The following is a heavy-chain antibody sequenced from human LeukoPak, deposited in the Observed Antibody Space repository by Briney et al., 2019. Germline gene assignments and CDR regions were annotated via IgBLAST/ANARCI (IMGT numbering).Heavy chain of an antibody. V-gene: IGHV3-48*04. J-gene: IGHJ4*02. CDR3: ALIALDSSGYYYDYFDY. D-gene: IGHD3-22*01. CDR1: EFILSSYS. Sequence: GGSLRLSCVASEFILSSYSMNWVRQAPGKGLEWVSYISSSGSTIYYADSVKGRFTISRDNAKNTLYLQMNSLRAEDTAVYYCALIALDSSGYYYDYFDYWGQGTLVTVSS. CDR2: ISSSGSTI.